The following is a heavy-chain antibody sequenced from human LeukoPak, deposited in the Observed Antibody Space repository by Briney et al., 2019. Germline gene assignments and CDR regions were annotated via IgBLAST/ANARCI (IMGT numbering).Heavy chain of an antibody. V-gene: IGHV4-4*07. J-gene: IGHJ3*02. CDR1: GGSISSYK. Sequence: PSETLSLTCTVAGGSISSYKWSWIRQPAGKGLEWIGRIYPSGGTNYDPSLKSRVTMSVDTSKNQFSLKLRSVTAADTAVYYCARDDAFDIWGQGTMVTVSS. CDR2: IYPSGGT. CDR3: ARDDAFDI.